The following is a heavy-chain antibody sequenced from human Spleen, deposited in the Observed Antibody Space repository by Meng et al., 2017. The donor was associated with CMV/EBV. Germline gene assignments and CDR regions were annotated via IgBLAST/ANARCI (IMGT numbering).Heavy chain of an antibody. Sequence: GGSLRLSCTASGFTFSDYYMKWIRQAPGKGPEWVSYISGGASDISYADSVQGRFTISRDNAKNSLYLQMNSLRAEDTAVYYCARDGSRDCSSTSCYYRTWGQGTLVTVSS. CDR2: ISGGASDI. V-gene: IGHV3-11*04. J-gene: IGHJ5*02. CDR3: ARDGSRDCSSTSCYYRT. CDR1: GFTFSDYY. D-gene: IGHD2-2*01.